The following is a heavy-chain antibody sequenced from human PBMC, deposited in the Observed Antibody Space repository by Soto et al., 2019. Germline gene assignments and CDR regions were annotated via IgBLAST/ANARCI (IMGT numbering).Heavy chain of an antibody. V-gene: IGHV1-18*01. CDR1: GYTFTSYG. Sequence: GASVKVSCKASGYTFTSYGISWVRQAPGQGLEWKGWISAYNGNTNYAQKLQGRVTMTTDTSTSTAYMELRSLRSDDTAVYYCARGESYYDILTGYYKENWFDPWGQGTLVTVSS. CDR3: ARGESYYDILTGYYKENWFDP. D-gene: IGHD3-9*01. CDR2: ISAYNGNT. J-gene: IGHJ5*02.